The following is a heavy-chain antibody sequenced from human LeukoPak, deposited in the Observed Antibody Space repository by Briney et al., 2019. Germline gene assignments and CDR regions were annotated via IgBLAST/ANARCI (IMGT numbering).Heavy chain of an antibody. CDR3: AKDVVGQQWPENY. V-gene: IGHV3-30*02. D-gene: IGHD6-19*01. CDR2: IQYDGSIK. CDR1: AFTFITYG. J-gene: IGHJ4*02. Sequence: GGSLRLSCAASAFTFITYGMHWVRQAPGKGLEWVAFIQYDGSIKLYGDSVKGRFTISRDNSKNTLYLQMNSLRPEDTAVYYCAKDVVGQQWPENYWGQGTLVTVSS.